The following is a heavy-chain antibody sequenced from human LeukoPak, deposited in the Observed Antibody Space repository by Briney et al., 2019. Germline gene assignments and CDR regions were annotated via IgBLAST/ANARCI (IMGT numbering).Heavy chain of an antibody. J-gene: IGHJ6*03. V-gene: IGHV3-21*01. CDR1: GFTFSSYS. D-gene: IGHD2-2*01. CDR2: ISSSSSYI. Sequence: GGSLRLSCAASGFTFSSYSMNWVRQAPGKGLEWVSSISSSSSYIYYADSVKGRFTISRDNAKNSLYLQMNSLRAEDTAVYYCARGVVPAAKVFYYYYYMDVWGKGTTVTVSS. CDR3: ARGVVPAAKVFYYYYYMDV.